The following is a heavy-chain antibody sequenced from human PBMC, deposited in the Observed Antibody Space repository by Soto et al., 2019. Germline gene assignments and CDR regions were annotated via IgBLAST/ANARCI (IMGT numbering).Heavy chain of an antibody. D-gene: IGHD3-22*01. J-gene: IGHJ4*02. CDR2: IIPIFGTA. V-gene: IGHV1-69*01. Sequence: QLQLLQSGAEVKKPGSSVKVSSKAPGGTFSSYAISWVRQAPGQGLEWMGGIIPIFGTANYAQKFQGRVTITADESTSTAYMELSSLRSEYTAVYYCARVTSGYYYFWGQGTLVTVSS. CDR3: ARVTSGYYYF. CDR1: GGTFSSYA.